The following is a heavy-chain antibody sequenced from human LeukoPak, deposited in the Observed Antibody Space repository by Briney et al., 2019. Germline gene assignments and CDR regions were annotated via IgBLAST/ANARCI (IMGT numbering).Heavy chain of an antibody. CDR1: GGSISSSSYY. CDR3: ARALGWDYGDYLNWFDP. Sequence: SETLSLTCTVSGGSISSSSYYWGWIRQPPGKGLEWIGSIYYSGSTYYNPSLKSRVTISVDTSKNRFSLKLSSVTAADTAVYYCARALGWDYGDYLNWFDPWGQGTLVTVSS. J-gene: IGHJ5*02. D-gene: IGHD4-17*01. V-gene: IGHV4-39*07. CDR2: IYYSGST.